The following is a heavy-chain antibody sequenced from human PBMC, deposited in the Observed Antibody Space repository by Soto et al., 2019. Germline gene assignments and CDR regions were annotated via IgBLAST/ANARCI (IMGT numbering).Heavy chain of an antibody. J-gene: IGHJ4*02. CDR3: SKGSAASGWLTHDY. Sequence: EVQFLESGGGLVQPGGSLRLSCSVSGLPFTSYSMSWVRQPPGKGLEWVSDISNIGVTTNYADSVKGRFTGSRDNSKNTVYLQMNSLRAEDTAVYYCSKGSAASGWLTHDYWGQGTLVTVSS. V-gene: IGHV3-23*01. CDR2: ISNIGVTT. CDR1: GLPFTSYS. D-gene: IGHD3-10*01.